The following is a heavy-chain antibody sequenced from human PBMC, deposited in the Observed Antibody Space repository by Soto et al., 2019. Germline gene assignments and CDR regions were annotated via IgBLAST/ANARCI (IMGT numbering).Heavy chain of an antibody. CDR1: GFSLTTSGVG. V-gene: IGHV2-5*02. J-gene: IGHJ4*02. Sequence: QITLNASGPTVVKPTETLTLTCTFSGFSLTTSGVGVGWVRQSPGKAPEWLAFIYWDDDKRYSTSLKSRLTITKDTPKNQVVLTMANVDPADTATYYCAHRVLRAVFGLVTTTAIYFDFWGQGTPVVVSS. CDR2: IYWDDDK. CDR3: AHRVLRAVFGLVTTTAIYFDF. D-gene: IGHD3-3*01.